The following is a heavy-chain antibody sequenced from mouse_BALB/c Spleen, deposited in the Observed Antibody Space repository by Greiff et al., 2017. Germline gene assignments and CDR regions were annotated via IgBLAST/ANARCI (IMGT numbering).Heavy chain of an antibody. Sequence: QVQLQQPGAELVKPGASVKLSCKASGYTFTSYYMYWVKQRPGQGLEWIGGINPSNGGTNFNEKFKSKATLTVDKSSSTAYMQLSSLTSEDSAVYYCTRSGGLRGYAMDYWGQGTSVTVSS. D-gene: IGHD2-4*01. V-gene: IGHV1S81*02. CDR2: INPSNGGT. CDR3: TRSGGLRGYAMDY. CDR1: GYTFTSYY. J-gene: IGHJ4*01.